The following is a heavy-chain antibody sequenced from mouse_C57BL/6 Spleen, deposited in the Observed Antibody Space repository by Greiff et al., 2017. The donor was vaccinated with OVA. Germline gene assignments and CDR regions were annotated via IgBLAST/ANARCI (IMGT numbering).Heavy chain of an antibody. D-gene: IGHD1-1*01. CDR2: IYPRSGNT. CDR3: ARSYYYGSSYEESAWFAY. J-gene: IGHJ3*01. CDR1: GYTFTSYG. V-gene: IGHV1-81*01. Sequence: QVQLQQSGAELARPGASVKLSCKASGYTFTSYGISWVKQRTGQGLEWIGEIYPRSGNTYYNEKFKGKATLTADKSSSTAYMELRRLTSEDSAVYFCARSYYYGSSYEESAWFAYWGQGTLVTVSA.